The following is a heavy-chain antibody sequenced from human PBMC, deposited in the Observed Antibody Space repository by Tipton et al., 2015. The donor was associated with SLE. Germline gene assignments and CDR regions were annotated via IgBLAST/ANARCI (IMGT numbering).Heavy chain of an antibody. CDR1: GGSISSYY. V-gene: IGHV4-59*12. D-gene: IGHD3-22*01. CDR3: ARVRYYYDSSGSHWYFDL. J-gene: IGHJ2*01. Sequence: LRLSCTVSGGSISSYYWSWIRQPPGKGLEWIGSIYYSGSTYYNPSLKSRVTISVDTSKNQFSLKLSSVTAADTAVYYCARVRYYYDSSGSHWYFDLWGRGTLVTVSS. CDR2: IYYSGST.